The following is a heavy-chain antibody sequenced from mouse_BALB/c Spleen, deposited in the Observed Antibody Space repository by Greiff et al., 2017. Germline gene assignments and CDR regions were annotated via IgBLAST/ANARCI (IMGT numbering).Heavy chain of an antibody. D-gene: IGHD2-4*01. CDR3: ARGSGDEYDYWYFDV. CDR1: GYTFSSYW. CDR2: ILPGSGST. Sequence: VQLQQSGAELMKPGASVKISCKATGYTFSSYWIEWVKQRPGHGLEWIGEILPGSGSTDYNEKFKGKATFTADTSSNTAYMQLSSLTSEDSAVYYWARGSGDEYDYWYFDVWGAGTTVTVSS. V-gene: IGHV1-9*01. J-gene: IGHJ1*01.